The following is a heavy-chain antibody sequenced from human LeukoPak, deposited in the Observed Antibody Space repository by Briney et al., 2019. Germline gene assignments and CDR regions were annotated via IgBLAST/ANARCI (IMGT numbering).Heavy chain of an antibody. CDR3: ARSGRGGAFDI. J-gene: IGHJ3*02. CDR2: ISSSSSYI. Sequence: GGSLRLSCAASGFTFSSYSMNWVRQAPGKGLEWVSSISSSSSYIYYADSVKGRFTISGDNAKNTQCLQMSSLRAEDTAVYYCARSGRGGAFDIWGQGTMVTVSS. CDR1: GFTFSSYS. V-gene: IGHV3-21*01. D-gene: IGHD1-26*01.